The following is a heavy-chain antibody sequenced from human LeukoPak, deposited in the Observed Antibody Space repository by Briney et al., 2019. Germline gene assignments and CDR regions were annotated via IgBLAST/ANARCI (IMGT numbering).Heavy chain of an antibody. V-gene: IGHV4-59*12. CDR2: IYYSGST. CDR3: ARNGGAVSGMSFDY. J-gene: IGHJ4*02. Sequence: SETLSLTCTVSGGSISSYYWSWIRQPPGKGLEWIGYIYYSGSTNYNPSLKSRVTISVDKSNNQFSLNLSSVTAADTAVYYCARNGGAVSGMSFDYWGQGTLVTVSS. D-gene: IGHD6-19*01. CDR1: GGSISSYY.